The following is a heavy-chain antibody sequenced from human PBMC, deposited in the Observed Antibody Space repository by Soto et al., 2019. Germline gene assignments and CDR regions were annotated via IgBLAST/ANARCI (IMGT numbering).Heavy chain of an antibody. CDR1: GGSFSGYY. J-gene: IGHJ3*02. CDR2: INHIGST. CDR3: RMVVAATGFFDAFDI. D-gene: IGHD2-15*01. Sequence: SETLSLTCAVYGGSFSGYYWSWIRQPPGKGVEWIGEINHIGSTNYNPSLKSRVTISVDTSKKQFSLKLSSVTAADTAVYYCRMVVAATGFFDAFDIWGQGTMVTVSS. V-gene: IGHV4-34*01.